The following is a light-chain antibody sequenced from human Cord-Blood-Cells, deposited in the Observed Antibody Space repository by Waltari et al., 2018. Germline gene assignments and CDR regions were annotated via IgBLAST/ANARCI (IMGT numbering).Light chain of an antibody. CDR2: EGS. J-gene: IGLJ3*02. Sequence: QSALTQPASVSGSPGQSITISCTGTSIDVGSYNLVSWYQQHPGKAPKLMIYEGSKRPSGVSNRFSGSKSGNTASLTISGLQAEDEADYYCCSYAGSSTRWVFGGGTKLTVL. CDR3: CSYAGSSTRWV. V-gene: IGLV2-23*01. CDR1: SIDVGSYNL.